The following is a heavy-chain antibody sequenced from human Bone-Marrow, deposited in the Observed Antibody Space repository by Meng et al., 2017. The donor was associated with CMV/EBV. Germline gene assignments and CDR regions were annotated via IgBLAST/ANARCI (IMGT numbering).Heavy chain of an antibody. V-gene: IGHV3-21*01. Sequence: GGSLRLSCAASGFTFSSYSMNWVRQAPGKGLEWVSSISSSSSYIYYADSVKGRFTISRDNAKNSLYLQMNSLRAEDTAVYYCARGLPQSGYYYYYWGQGTLVTGSS. D-gene: IGHD3-22*01. CDR2: ISSSSSYI. CDR3: ARGLPQSGYYYYY. J-gene: IGHJ4*02. CDR1: GFTFSSYS.